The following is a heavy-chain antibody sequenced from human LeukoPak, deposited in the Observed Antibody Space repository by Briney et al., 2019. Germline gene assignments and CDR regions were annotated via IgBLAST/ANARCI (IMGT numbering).Heavy chain of an antibody. CDR2: IYYSGST. D-gene: IGHD6-19*01. CDR1: SDSISSDFISSYY. Sequence: SETLSLTCTVSSDSISSDFISSYYWSWIRQPPGKGLEWIGFIYYSGSTNYNPSLRSRVTMSMDTSKNQFSLKLTSVTASDTAVYYCAKNGAVDPDYFDYWGQGTLVTVSS. V-gene: IGHV4-61*01. J-gene: IGHJ4*02. CDR3: AKNGAVDPDYFDY.